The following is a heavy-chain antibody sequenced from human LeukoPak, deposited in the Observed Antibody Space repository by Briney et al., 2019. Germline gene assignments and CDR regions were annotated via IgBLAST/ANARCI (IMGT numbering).Heavy chain of an antibody. CDR3: ARFSSSTSTPFGP. CDR1: GGSISGNW. V-gene: IGHV4-4*02. D-gene: IGHD2-2*01. Sequence: SETLSLTCAVSGGSISGNWWSWVRQPPGKGLEWIGEIFHSGNTNYNPSLKSRVTISVDKSKNQFSLNLSSVTAADTAVYYCARFSSSTSTPFGPWGQGTLVTVSS. CDR2: IFHSGNT. J-gene: IGHJ5*02.